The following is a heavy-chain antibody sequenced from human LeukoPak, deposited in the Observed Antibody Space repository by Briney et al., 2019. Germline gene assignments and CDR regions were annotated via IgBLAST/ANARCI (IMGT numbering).Heavy chain of an antibody. D-gene: IGHD5-12*01. CDR2: ISSNGGST. Sequence: GGSLRLSCAASGFTFSSYAMHWVRQAPGKGLEYVSAISSNGGSTYYADSVKGRFTISRDNSKNTLYLQMNSLRAEDTAVYYCAKDKRGYSGYPFDYWGQGTLVTVSS. J-gene: IGHJ4*02. CDR3: AKDKRGYSGYPFDY. CDR1: GFTFSSYA. V-gene: IGHV3-64*04.